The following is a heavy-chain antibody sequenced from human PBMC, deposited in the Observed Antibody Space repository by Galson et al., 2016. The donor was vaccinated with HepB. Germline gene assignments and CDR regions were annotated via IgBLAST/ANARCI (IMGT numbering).Heavy chain of an antibody. J-gene: IGHJ3*01. Sequence: SLRLSCAASGFTVSSNHMSWVRQAPGKGLEWVSIIYSGGNTQHADSANGRFTISRDNSKNTLFLRMNSLRAEDTAVYYCARTRRTGDRGGFDLWGQGTMVTVSS. CDR2: IYSGGNT. D-gene: IGHD7-27*01. V-gene: IGHV3-53*01. CDR1: GFTVSSNH. CDR3: ARTRRTGDRGGFDL.